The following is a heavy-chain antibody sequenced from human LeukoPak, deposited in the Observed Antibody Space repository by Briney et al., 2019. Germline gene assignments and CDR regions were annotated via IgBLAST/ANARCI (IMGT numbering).Heavy chain of an antibody. V-gene: IGHV3-33*01. CDR3: ARDYHSSSWPGY. Sequence: GGSLRLSCAASGFTFSSYGMHWVRQAPGKGLGWVAVIWYDGSNKYYADSVKGRFTISRDNSKNALYLQMNSLRAEDTAVYYCARDYHSSSWPGYWGQGTLVTVSS. CDR1: GFTFSSYG. J-gene: IGHJ4*02. CDR2: IWYDGSNK. D-gene: IGHD6-13*01.